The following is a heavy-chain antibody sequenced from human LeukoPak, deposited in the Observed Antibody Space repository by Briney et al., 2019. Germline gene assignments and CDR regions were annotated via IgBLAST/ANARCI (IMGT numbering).Heavy chain of an antibody. CDR2: ISYVGSNK. J-gene: IGHJ4*02. CDR1: GFNFSSYG. CDR3: AKAEQYYYDSSGYYPVDC. D-gene: IGHD3-22*01. Sequence: GGSLRLSCAASGFNFSSYGMHWVRQAPRKGLEWVAVISYVGSNKYYADSVKGRFTISSDNSKNTLYLQMNSLRAEDTAVYYCAKAEQYYYDSSGYYPVDCWGQGTLVTVSS. V-gene: IGHV3-30*18.